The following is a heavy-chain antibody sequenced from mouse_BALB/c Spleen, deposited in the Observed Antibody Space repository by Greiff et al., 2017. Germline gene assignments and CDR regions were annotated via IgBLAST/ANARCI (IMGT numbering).Heavy chain of an antibody. V-gene: IGHV5-4*02. CDR1: GFTFSDYY. CDR2: ISDGGSYT. CDR3: ARVEAYYDYFAY. J-gene: IGHJ3*01. Sequence: EVMLVESGGGLVKPGGSLKLSCAASGFTFSDYYMYWVRQTPEKRLEWVATISDGGSYTYYPDSVKGRFTISRDNAKNTLYLQMSSLKSEDTAMYYCARVEAYYDYFAYWGQGTLVTVSA. D-gene: IGHD2-4*01.